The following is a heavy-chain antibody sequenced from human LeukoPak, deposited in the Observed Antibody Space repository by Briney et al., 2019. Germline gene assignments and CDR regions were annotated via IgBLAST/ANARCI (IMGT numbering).Heavy chain of an antibody. CDR2: MNPNSGNT. CDR3: VRDNYDFWSGYTVFDY. J-gene: IGHJ4*02. V-gene: IGHV1-8*03. CDR1: GYTFTSYD. D-gene: IGHD3-3*01. Sequence: ASVKVSCKASGYTFTSYDINWVRQATGQGLEWMGWMNPNSGNTGYAQKFQGRVTITRNTSISTAYMELSSLRSEDTAVYYCVRDNYDFWSGYTVFDYWGQGTLVTVSS.